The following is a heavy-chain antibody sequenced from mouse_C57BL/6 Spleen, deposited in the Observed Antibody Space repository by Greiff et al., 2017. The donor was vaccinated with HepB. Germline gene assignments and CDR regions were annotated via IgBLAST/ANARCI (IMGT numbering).Heavy chain of an antibody. Sequence: QVQLQQSGAELAKPGASVKLSCKASGYTFTSYWMHWVKQRPGQGLEWIGYINPSSGYTKYNQKFKDKATLTADKSSSTAYMQLSSLTYEDSAVYYCARRVGIYYDYEDYAMDYWGQGTSVTVSA. D-gene: IGHD2-4*01. J-gene: IGHJ4*01. CDR2: INPSSGYT. CDR3: ARRVGIYYDYEDYAMDY. CDR1: GYTFTSYW. V-gene: IGHV1-7*01.